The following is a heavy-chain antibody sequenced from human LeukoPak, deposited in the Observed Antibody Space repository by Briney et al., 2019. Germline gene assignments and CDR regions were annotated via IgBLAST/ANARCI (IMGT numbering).Heavy chain of an antibody. J-gene: IGHJ6*03. V-gene: IGHV3-23*01. Sequence: GGSLRLSCAASGFTFSSHAMSWVRQAPGKGLEWVSAISGSGGSTYYADSVKGRFTISRDSSKNTLYLQINSLRAGDTAIYYCAKMGYYDSSGYSPYYYYLDVWGKGTTVTVSS. D-gene: IGHD3-22*01. CDR1: GFTFSSHA. CDR2: ISGSGGST. CDR3: AKMGYYDSSGYSPYYYYLDV.